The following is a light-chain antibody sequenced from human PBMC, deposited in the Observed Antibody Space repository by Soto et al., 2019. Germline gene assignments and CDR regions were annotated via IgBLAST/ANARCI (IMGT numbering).Light chain of an antibody. CDR2: DAS. J-gene: IGKJ5*01. CDR1: QSVSSY. V-gene: IGKV3-11*01. CDR3: QQRSNWPPIT. Sequence: EIVLTQSPATLSLSPGERATLSCRASQSVSSYLAWYQQKPGQAPRLLIYDASNRAPGIPARFRGSGSGTDFTLTISSLEPEDFAVYYCQQRSNWPPITFGQGTRLEIK.